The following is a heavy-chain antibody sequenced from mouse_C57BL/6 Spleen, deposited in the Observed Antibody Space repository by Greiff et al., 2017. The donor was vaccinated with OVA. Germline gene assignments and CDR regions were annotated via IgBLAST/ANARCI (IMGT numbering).Heavy chain of an antibody. J-gene: IGHJ4*01. CDR1: GYTFTSYW. Sequence: QVQLQQPGAELVRPGSSVKLSCKASGYTFTSYWMDWVKQRPGQGLEWIGNIYPSDSETHYNQKFKDKATLTVDISSSTAYMQLSSLTSEDSAVYYCARNYDYGYYAMDYWGQGTSVTVSS. CDR2: IYPSDSET. V-gene: IGHV1-61*01. CDR3: ARNYDYGYYAMDY. D-gene: IGHD2-4*01.